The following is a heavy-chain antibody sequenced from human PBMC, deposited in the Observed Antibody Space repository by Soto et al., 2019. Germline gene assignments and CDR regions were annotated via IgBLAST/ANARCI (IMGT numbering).Heavy chain of an antibody. V-gene: IGHV3-33*01. J-gene: IGHJ3*01. Sequence: QMQLVESGGGVVQPGRSLRLSCAASGFTFSNYGMHWVRQAPGKGLEWVSLILNDGSEDFYRDSVKGRFTISRDNSRNSLYLQMNSLRDDVTALYYCVRDDDFGPNALDLWGQGTMVSVSS. CDR1: GFTFSNYG. D-gene: IGHD1-1*01. CDR3: VRDDDFGPNALDL. CDR2: ILNDGSED.